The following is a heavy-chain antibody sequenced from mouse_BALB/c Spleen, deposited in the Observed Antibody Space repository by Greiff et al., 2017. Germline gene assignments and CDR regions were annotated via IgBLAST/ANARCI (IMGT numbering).Heavy chain of an antibody. CDR2: ISSGGSYT. CDR1: GFTFSSYG. Sequence: EVMLVESGGDLVKPGGSLKLSCAASGFTFSSYGMSWVRQTPDKRLEWVATISSGGSYTYYPDSVKGRFTISRDNAKNTLYLQMSSLKSEDTAMCYCARHTTVTAFDYWGQGTTLTVSS. D-gene: IGHD2-1*01. CDR3: ARHTTVTAFDY. J-gene: IGHJ2*01. V-gene: IGHV5-6*01.